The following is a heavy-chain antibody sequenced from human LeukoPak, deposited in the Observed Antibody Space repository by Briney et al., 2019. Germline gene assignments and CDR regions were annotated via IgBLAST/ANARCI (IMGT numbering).Heavy chain of an antibody. Sequence: PGTSLRLSCAAPGFTFSSYGMHWVRQAPGKGLEWVAVIWYDGSNKYYADSVKGRFTISRDNSKNTLYLQMNSLRAEDTAVYYCARGVLNYYYGMDVWGQGTTVTVSS. CDR1: GFTFSSYG. CDR3: ARGVLNYYYGMDV. CDR2: IWYDGSNK. J-gene: IGHJ6*02. D-gene: IGHD4/OR15-4a*01. V-gene: IGHV3-33*01.